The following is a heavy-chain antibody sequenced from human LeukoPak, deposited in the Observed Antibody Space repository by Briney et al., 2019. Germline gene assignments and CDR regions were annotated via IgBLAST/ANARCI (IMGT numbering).Heavy chain of an antibody. V-gene: IGHV4-39*01. Sequence: PSETLSLTCSVSGDSISNNIYYWGWIRQPPGKGLEWIGSIYYSGSTFYNPSLKSRVTISVDTSNNHFSLKLSSVTAADTAVYYCARHSGGITFGGAVDFWGQGTLVTVSS. CDR3: ARHSGGITFGGAVDF. CDR1: GDSISNNIYY. J-gene: IGHJ4*02. D-gene: IGHD3-16*01. CDR2: IYYSGST.